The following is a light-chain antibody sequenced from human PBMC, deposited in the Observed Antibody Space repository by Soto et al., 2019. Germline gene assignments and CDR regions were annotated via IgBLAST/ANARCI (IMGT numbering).Light chain of an antibody. V-gene: IGKV2-28*01. CDR2: LGS. CDR3: MQTLQTWT. Sequence: DIVLTQSPFSLPVTPGEPASISCRSSHSLLHSNGYNYLDWYLQKPGQSPQLLIYLGSNRASGVPDRFSGSGSGTDFTLKISRVEAEDVGVYYCMQTLQTWTFGQGTKVDI. CDR1: HSLLHSNGYNY. J-gene: IGKJ1*01.